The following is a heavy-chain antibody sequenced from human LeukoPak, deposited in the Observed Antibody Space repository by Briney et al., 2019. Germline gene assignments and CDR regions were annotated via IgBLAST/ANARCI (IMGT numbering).Heavy chain of an antibody. Sequence: ASVKVSCKASGYTFTGYYMHWVRQAPGHGLEWMGLINPNSGGTNYAQKFQGRVTMTRDTSISTAYMELSRLRSDDTAVYYCASLVGATGNEEVGYWGQGTLVTVSS. CDR1: GYTFTGYY. D-gene: IGHD1-26*01. CDR2: INPNSGGT. CDR3: ASLVGATGNEEVGY. V-gene: IGHV1-2*06. J-gene: IGHJ4*02.